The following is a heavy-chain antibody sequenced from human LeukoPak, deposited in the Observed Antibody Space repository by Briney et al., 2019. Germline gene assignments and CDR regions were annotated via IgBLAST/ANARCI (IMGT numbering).Heavy chain of an antibody. J-gene: IGHJ5*02. CDR2: INPSGGST. CDR1: GYTFTSYY. V-gene: IGHV1-46*01. CDR3: ARVNSGWHYWFDP. D-gene: IGHD5-12*01. Sequence: ASVKVSCKASGYTFTSYYMHWVRQAPGQGLEWMGIINPSGGSTSYAQKFQGRVTMTRDTSTSTVYMELRSLRSDDTAVYYCARVNSGWHYWFDPWGQGTLVTVSS.